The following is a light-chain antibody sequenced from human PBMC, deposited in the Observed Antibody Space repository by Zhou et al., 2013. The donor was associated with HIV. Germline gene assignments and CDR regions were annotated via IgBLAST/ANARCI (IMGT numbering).Light chain of an antibody. CDR1: QSVNGW. J-gene: IGKJ2*01. V-gene: IGKV1-5*03. CDR2: KAS. CDR3: QQYNSYSPT. Sequence: DIQMTQSPSTLSASLGDTVTITCRASQSVNGWVAWYQQKPGKAPKLLIYKASSLESGVPSRFSGSGSGTEFTLTISSLQPDDFATYYCQQYNSYSPTFGQGTKLEIK.